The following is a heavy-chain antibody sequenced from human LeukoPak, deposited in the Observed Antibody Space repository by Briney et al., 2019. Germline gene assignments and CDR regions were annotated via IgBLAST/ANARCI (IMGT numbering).Heavy chain of an antibody. V-gene: IGHV3-7*01. CDR2: IRQDGSAK. Sequence: GGSLRLSCAASGFTLGDYWMGWVRQAPGKGLEWVADIRQDGSAKYYVDSVKGRFTISRDNAGNSLFLQMHSLRVDDTALYYCARELWWNEGDSWSGYFDCGGQGTLVTVTS. CDR3: ARELWWNEGDSWSGYFDC. CDR1: GFTLGDYW. D-gene: IGHD1-1*01. J-gene: IGHJ4*02.